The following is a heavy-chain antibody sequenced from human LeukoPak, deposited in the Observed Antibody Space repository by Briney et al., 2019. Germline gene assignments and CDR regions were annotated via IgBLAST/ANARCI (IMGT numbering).Heavy chain of an antibody. CDR1: GGSFSGYY. CDR2: INHSGST. D-gene: IGHD3-22*01. V-gene: IGHV4-34*01. Sequence: SETLSLTCAVYGGSFSGYYWSWIRQPPGKGLEWIGEINHSGSTYYNPSLKSRVTISVDTSKNQFSLKLSSVTAADTAVYYCARGYYDSSRDYWGQGTLVTASS. CDR3: ARGYYDSSRDY. J-gene: IGHJ4*02.